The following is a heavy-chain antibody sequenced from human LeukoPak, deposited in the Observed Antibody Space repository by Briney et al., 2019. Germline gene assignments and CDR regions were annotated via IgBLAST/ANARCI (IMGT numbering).Heavy chain of an antibody. CDR1: GFTVSINY. CDR3: ARLEYYVWGSYRALGALDI. Sequence: GGSLRLSCAASGFTVSINYMSGVRHAPAKGLECVLVVYSGGSTYYADSVKGRFTLSRDNSKNTLYLKMNSLRAEDTAVYYCARLEYYVWGSYRALGALDIWGQGTMVTVSS. V-gene: IGHV3-66*04. D-gene: IGHD3-16*02. J-gene: IGHJ3*02. CDR2: VYSGGST.